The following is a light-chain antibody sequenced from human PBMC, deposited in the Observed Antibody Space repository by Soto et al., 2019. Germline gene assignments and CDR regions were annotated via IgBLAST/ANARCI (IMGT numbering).Light chain of an antibody. CDR3: QQYGSSRIT. CDR1: HSVNTN. Sequence: VMTQSPATPSVSPVDRAILSCMASHSVNTNLAWYQQRPGQPPRLLIYDASTRASDAPGRFSGSGSGTDFTLTISRLEPEDFAVYYCQQYGSSRITFGQGTRLEIK. CDR2: DAS. J-gene: IGKJ5*01. V-gene: IGKV3D-20*01.